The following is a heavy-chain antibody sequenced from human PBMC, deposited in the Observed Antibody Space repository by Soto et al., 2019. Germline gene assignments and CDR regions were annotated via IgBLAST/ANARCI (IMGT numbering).Heavy chain of an antibody. CDR2: ISGSGGST. D-gene: IGHD4-4*01. CDR1: GFTFSSYA. V-gene: IGHV3-23*01. Sequence: EVQLLESGGGLVQPGGSLRLSCAASGFTFSSYAMSWVRQAPGKGLEWVSAISGSGGSTYYADSVKGRFTISRDNSKNTLYLQMNSLRAEDTAVYYCAKKGTVTNYYYYYMDVWGKGTTVTVSS. CDR3: AKKGTVTNYYYYYMDV. J-gene: IGHJ6*03.